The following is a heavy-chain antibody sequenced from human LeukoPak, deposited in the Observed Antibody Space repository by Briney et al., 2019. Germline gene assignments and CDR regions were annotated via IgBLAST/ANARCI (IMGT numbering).Heavy chain of an antibody. CDR2: IYYSGST. V-gene: IGHV4-30-4*01. Sequence: SQTLSLTRTVSGGSIDSGDYYWSWIRQPPGKGLEWIGYIYYSGSTYYNPSLKSRVTISVDTSKNQFSLKLSSVTAADTAVYYCARVLGNSPESSEYFQHWGQGTLVTVSS. J-gene: IGHJ1*01. CDR3: ARVLGNSPESSEYFQH. D-gene: IGHD4-23*01. CDR1: GGSIDSGDYY.